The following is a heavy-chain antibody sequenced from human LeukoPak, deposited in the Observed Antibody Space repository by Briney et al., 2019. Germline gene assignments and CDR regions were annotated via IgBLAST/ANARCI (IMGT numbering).Heavy chain of an antibody. Sequence: GGSLRLSCAASGFTVSSNYMSWVRQAPGKGLEWVSVIYSGGSTYYADSVKGRFTISRDNSKNTLYLQMNSLRAEDTAVYYCARGQIAAAGYYYYGMDVWGQGTTVTVSS. D-gene: IGHD6-13*01. V-gene: IGHV3-53*01. CDR2: IYSGGST. CDR1: GFTVSSNY. J-gene: IGHJ6*02. CDR3: ARGQIAAAGYYYYGMDV.